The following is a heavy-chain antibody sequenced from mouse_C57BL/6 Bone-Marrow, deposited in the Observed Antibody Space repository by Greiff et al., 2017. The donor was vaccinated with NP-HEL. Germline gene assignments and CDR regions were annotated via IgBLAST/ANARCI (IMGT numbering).Heavy chain of an antibody. Sequence: VQLQQSGPELVKPGASVKIPCKASGYTFTDYNMDWVKQSHGKSLEWIGDINPNNGGTIYNQKFKGKATLIVDKSSSTAYMELRSLTSEDTAVYYCAREGIGTTVVATDWYFDVWGTGTTVTVSS. CDR1: GYTFTDYN. CDR2: INPNNGGT. D-gene: IGHD1-1*01. V-gene: IGHV1-18*01. CDR3: AREGIGTTVVATDWYFDV. J-gene: IGHJ1*03.